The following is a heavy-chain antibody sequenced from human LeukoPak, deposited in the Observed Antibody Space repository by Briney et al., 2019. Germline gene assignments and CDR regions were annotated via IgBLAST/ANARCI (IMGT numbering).Heavy chain of an antibody. V-gene: IGHV3-74*01. J-gene: IGHJ4*02. D-gene: IGHD3-10*01. CDR2: INSDGTT. CDR3: ARDWYYSIDY. CDR1: GFTFSNYW. Sequence: GGSLRLSCAASGFTFSNYWMHWVRQAPGKGLIWVSRINSDGTTSYADSVKGRFTISRDNAKNMLYLQMNSLRAEDTAVYYCARDWYYSIDYWGQGTLVTVSS.